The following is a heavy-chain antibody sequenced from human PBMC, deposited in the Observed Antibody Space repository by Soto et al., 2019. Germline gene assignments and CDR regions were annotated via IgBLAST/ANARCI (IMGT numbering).Heavy chain of an antibody. CDR2: TYYRSRFFS. CDR3: VRDRYSSSGWFDP. CDR1: GDSVSSYSAA. J-gene: IGHJ5*02. V-gene: IGHV6-1*01. D-gene: IGHD3-10*01. Sequence: PSQTLSLTCAISGDSVSSYSAAWNWIRQSPSGGLEWLGRTYYRSRFFSDYAEPVKSRIVINPDTSKNQFSLQLKSVTPEDTAVYYCVRDRYSSSGWFDPWGQGTPVTVS.